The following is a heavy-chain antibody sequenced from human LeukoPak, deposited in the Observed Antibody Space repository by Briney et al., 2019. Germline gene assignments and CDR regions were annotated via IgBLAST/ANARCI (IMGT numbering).Heavy chain of an antibody. D-gene: IGHD2-8*02. V-gene: IGHV1-18*01. J-gene: IGHJ4*02. CDR2: ISAYNGNT. CDR1: GYTFTNYG. Sequence: GASVKVSCKASGYTFTNYGISWVRQAPGQGLEWMGWISAYNGNTNYAQRFQGRVTMTSDTSTSTAYMELRSLRCDDTAVYYCARDLRDCSGTGCLYYFDYWGQGTLVTVSS. CDR3: ARDLRDCSGTGCLYYFDY.